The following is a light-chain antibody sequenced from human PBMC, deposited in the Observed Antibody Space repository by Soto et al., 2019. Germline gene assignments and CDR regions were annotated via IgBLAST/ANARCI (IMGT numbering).Light chain of an antibody. CDR3: QQYGSSPRT. CDR1: QSVSGY. V-gene: IGKV3-20*01. Sequence: EIVLTQSPGTLSLSPGERATLSCRASQSVSGYLTWYQHKPGQAPRLLIYGASIRATGIPDRFSGSGSGTDFTLTISRLEPEDFAVYYCQQYGSSPRTFGQGTKVEIK. J-gene: IGKJ1*01. CDR2: GAS.